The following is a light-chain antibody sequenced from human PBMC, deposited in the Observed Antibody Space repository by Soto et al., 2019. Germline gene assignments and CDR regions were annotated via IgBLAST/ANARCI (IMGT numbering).Light chain of an antibody. CDR1: SSDIGGYDY. V-gene: IGLV2-14*03. CDR2: DVA. CDR3: CSYTSSTIYV. J-gene: IGLJ1*01. Sequence: QSALTQPASVSGSPGQSITISCTGTSSDIGGYDYVSWYQQHPGKVPKLLIYDVANRPSGVPNRFSGSKSGNTASLTISGLQADDEADYYCCSYTSSTIYVFGTGTKVTVL.